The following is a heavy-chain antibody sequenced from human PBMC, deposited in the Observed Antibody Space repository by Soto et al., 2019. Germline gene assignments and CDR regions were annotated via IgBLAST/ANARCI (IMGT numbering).Heavy chain of an antibody. CDR3: AKDTTMAPIAFDI. J-gene: IGHJ3*02. V-gene: IGHV3-23*01. CDR2: ISGSGTT. Sequence: GGSLRLSCAASGFIFSSYAMSWVRQAPGQGLEWVSGISGSGTTYYVDSVKGRFTISRDKSKNTLYLQMNILTAEDTAVYYCAKDTTMAPIAFDIWGQGTMVTV. CDR1: GFIFSSYA. D-gene: IGHD1-26*01.